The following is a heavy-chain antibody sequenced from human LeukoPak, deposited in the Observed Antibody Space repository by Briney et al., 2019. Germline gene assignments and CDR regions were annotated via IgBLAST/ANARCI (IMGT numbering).Heavy chain of an antibody. V-gene: IGHV4-34*01. D-gene: IGHD3-10*01. CDR1: VVSFSGYN. CDR2: INNSGST. J-gene: IGHJ6*03. CDR3: VRGYYASGSHCCHMDV. Sequence: PSETLSLSCAVYVVSFSGYNWSWVRQPPGKGLEWIGEINNSGSTNYNASLKSRVTTSVDTCKNQFSLKLSSVTAADTAVCYFVRGYYASGSHCCHMDVWGKGTTITV.